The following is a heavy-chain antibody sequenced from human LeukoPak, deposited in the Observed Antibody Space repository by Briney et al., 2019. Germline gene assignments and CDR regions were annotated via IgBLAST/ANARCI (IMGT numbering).Heavy chain of an antibody. CDR1: GFTFSDYY. CDR3: ARFRAGVPVDY. J-gene: IGHJ4*02. Sequence: GGSLRLSCAASGFTFSDYYMSWIRQAPGKGLELISYLSGSGSNIYYADSVKGRFTISRDNAKNSLSLQMNSLRAEDTAVYYCARFRAGVPVDYWNQGTLVTVSS. D-gene: IGHD7-27*01. CDR2: LSGSGSNI. V-gene: IGHV3-11*01.